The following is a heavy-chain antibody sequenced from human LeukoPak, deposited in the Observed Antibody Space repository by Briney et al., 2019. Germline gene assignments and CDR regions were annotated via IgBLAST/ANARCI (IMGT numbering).Heavy chain of an antibody. CDR1: GFTFSSYW. D-gene: IGHD3-3*01. CDR2: ISSSGSTI. J-gene: IGHJ6*02. V-gene: IGHV3-48*04. CDR3: ARASVTIFGYYGMDV. Sequence: GGSLRLSCAASGFTFSSYWMSWVRQAPGKGLEWVSYISSSGSTIYYADSVKGRFTISRDNAKNSLYLQMNSLRAEDTAVYYCARASVTIFGYYGMDVWGRGTTVTVSS.